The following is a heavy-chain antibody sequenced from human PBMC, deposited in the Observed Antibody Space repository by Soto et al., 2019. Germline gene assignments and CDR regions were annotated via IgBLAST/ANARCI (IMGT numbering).Heavy chain of an antibody. CDR1: GFTVSSNY. D-gene: IGHD6-13*01. V-gene: IGHV3-66*01. J-gene: IGHJ4*02. CDR3: ARVKYSSSWLDY. Sequence: GGSLRLSCAASGFTVSSNYMSWVRQAPGKGLEWVSVIYSGGSTYYADSVKGRFTISRDNSKNTLYLQMNSLRAEDTAVYYCARVKYSSSWLDYWGQGTLVTVSS. CDR2: IYSGGST.